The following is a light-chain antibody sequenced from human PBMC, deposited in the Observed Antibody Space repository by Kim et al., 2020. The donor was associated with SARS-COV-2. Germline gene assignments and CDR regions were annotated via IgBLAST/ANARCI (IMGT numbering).Light chain of an antibody. V-gene: IGKV3-11*01. CDR1: QSVSNN. Sequence: SPRERAPLSFRARQSVSNNLAWYQQKLGQTPRLLIYDASKRATGIPARFSGSGSGTDFTLTISSLEPEDFAVYFCQQRSNWHPITFGPGTKVDIK. CDR2: DAS. CDR3: QQRSNWHPIT. J-gene: IGKJ3*01.